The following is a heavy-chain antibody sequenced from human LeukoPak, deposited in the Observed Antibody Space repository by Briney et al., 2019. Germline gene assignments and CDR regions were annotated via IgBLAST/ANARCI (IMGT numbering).Heavy chain of an antibody. CDR2: INHSGST. V-gene: IGHV4-34*01. CDR3: ARGRSSSWYRTLNFDY. Sequence: KASETLSLTCAVYGGSFSGYYWSWIRQPPGKGLEWIGEINHSGSTNYNPSLKSRVTISVDTSKNQFSLKLSSVTAADTAVYYCARGRSSSWYRTLNFDYWGQGTLVTVSS. CDR1: GGSFSGYY. D-gene: IGHD6-13*01. J-gene: IGHJ4*02.